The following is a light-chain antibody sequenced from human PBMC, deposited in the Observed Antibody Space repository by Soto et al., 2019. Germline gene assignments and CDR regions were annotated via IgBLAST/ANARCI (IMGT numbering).Light chain of an antibody. V-gene: IGKV2-30*01. CDR1: QSLAYSDGNTY. Sequence: DVVMTQSPLSLPVTLGQPASISCRSSQSLAYSDGNTYLNWFQQRPGQSPRSLIYKASNRDSGVPDRFSGSGSGTDFTLKIGMEEAEDVGVYYCMQGTRWPPYSFGQGTKLEIK. J-gene: IGKJ2*01. CDR2: KAS. CDR3: MQGTRWPPYS.